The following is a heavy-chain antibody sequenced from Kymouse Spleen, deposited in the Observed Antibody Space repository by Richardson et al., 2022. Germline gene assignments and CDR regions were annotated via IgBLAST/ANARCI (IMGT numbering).Heavy chain of an antibody. CDR1: GFTFSNAW. CDR2: IKSKTDGGTT. V-gene: IGHV3-15*01. Sequence: EVQLVESGGGLVKPGGSLRLSCAASGFTFSNAWMSWVRQAPGKGLEWVGRIKSKTDGGTTDYAAPVKGRFTISRDDSKNTLYLQMNSLKTEDTAVYYCTTDYDILTGYPFDYWGQGTLVTVSS. D-gene: IGHD3-9*01. J-gene: IGHJ4*02. CDR3: TTDYDILTGYPFDY.